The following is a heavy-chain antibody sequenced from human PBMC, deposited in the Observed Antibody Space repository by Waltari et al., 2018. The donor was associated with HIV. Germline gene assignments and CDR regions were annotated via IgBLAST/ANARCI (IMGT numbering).Heavy chain of an antibody. Sequence: EVQLLESGGGLVQPGGSLRLSCAASGFTFSTYAMSWVRQAPGKGLEWVSGISDSGGSTYYADSVKGRFTSSRDNSKNTLYLQMNSLRAEDTAVYYCAKITSTSWYYYGMDVWGQGTTVTVSS. J-gene: IGHJ6*02. CDR1: GFTFSTYA. D-gene: IGHD2-2*01. CDR3: AKITSTSWYYYGMDV. V-gene: IGHV3-23*01. CDR2: ISDSGGST.